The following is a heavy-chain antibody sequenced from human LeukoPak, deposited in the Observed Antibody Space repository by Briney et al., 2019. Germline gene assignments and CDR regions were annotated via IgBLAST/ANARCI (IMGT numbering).Heavy chain of an antibody. CDR1: GGSISSSGYY. V-gene: IGHV4-39*07. CDR2: NCYSGST. CDR3: AREGSTMVRGVIQGMDV. D-gene: IGHD3-10*01. Sequence: SETLSLTCTVSGGSISSSGYYWGWIRQPPGKGLEWIGNNCYSGSTCHNPSLKSRVTVSVDTSKNNFSLKLSSVTAADTAVYYCAREGSTMVRGVIQGMDVWGKGTTVTVSS. J-gene: IGHJ6*03.